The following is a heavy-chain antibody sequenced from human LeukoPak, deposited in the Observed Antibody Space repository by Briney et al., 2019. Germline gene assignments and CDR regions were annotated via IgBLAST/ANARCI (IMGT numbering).Heavy chain of an antibody. CDR3: ARDSYDILTGYYSGPDY. CDR1: GFTFSSFG. Sequence: GTSLRLSCAASGFTFSSFGMHWVRQAPGKGLEWVTLICYDGSSEYYADSVKGRFTISRDNSKNRLYLQINSLRVEDTAVYYCARDSYDILTGYYSGPDYWGQGTLVTVSS. J-gene: IGHJ4*02. D-gene: IGHD3-9*01. CDR2: ICYDGSSE. V-gene: IGHV3-33*01.